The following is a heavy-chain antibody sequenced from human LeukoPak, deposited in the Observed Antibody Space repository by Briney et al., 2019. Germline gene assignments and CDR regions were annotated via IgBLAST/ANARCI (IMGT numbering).Heavy chain of an antibody. CDR2: TYYSGST. CDR1: GGSITSHS. D-gene: IGHD4-17*01. J-gene: IGHJ6*03. Sequence: PSETLSLTCNVSGGSITSHSWNWIRQSPGKGLEWIGYTYYSGSTNYNPSLKSRVTISVDTSKNQFSLKLSSVTAADTAVYYCARNGYYMDVWGKGTTVTVSS. V-gene: IGHV4-59*11. CDR3: ARNGYYMDV.